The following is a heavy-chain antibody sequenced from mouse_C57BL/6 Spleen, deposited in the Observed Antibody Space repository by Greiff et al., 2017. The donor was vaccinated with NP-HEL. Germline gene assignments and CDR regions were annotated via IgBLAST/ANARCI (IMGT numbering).Heavy chain of an antibody. CDR3: ARHFLV. CDR2: IYPGDGDT. Sequence: VQGVESGPELVKPGASVKISCKASGYAFSSSWMNWVKQRPGKGLEWIGRIYPGDGDTNYNGKFKGKATLTADKSSSTAYMQLSSLTSEDSAVYFCARHFLVWGTGTTVTVSS. J-gene: IGHJ1*03. CDR1: GYAFSSSW. V-gene: IGHV1-82*01.